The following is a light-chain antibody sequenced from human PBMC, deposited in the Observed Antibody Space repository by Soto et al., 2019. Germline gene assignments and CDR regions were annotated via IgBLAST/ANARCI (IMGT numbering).Light chain of an antibody. V-gene: IGLV2-14*01. CDR1: STDVGDYNY. J-gene: IGLJ1*01. Sequence: QSALTQPASVSGSPGQSITISCTGSSTDVGDYNYVSWYQHHPGQAPKLMIYEVSYRTSGISNRFSGSKSGNTASLTISGLQAEDEADYYCSSYSSSTTLYVFGSGTSSPS. CDR3: SSYSSSTTLYV. CDR2: EVS.